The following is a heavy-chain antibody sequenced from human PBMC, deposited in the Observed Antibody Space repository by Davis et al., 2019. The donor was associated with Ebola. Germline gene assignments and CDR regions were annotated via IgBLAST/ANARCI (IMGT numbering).Heavy chain of an antibody. V-gene: IGHV4-34*01. J-gene: IGHJ6*02. D-gene: IGHD2-2*01. CDR1: GGSFSGYY. CDR3: ARGRRVCSSTSCYFYYYYGMDV. CDR2: INHSGST. Sequence: SETLSLTCAVYGGSFSGYYWSWIRQPPGRGLEWIGEINHSGSTNYNPSLKSRVTISVDTSKNQFSLKLSSVTAADTAVYYCARGRRVCSSTSCYFYYYYGMDVWGQGTTVTVSS.